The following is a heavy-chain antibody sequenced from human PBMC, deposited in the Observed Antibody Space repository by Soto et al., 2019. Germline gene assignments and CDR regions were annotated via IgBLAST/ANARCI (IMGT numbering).Heavy chain of an antibody. Sequence: SETLSLTCTVSGGSVSSGSYYWSWIRQPPGKGLEWIGYIYYSGSTNYNPSLKSRVTISVDTSKNQFSLKLSSVTAADTAVYYCARESRGVEMSRGMDVWGQGTTVTVSS. CDR3: ARESRGVEMSRGMDV. D-gene: IGHD2-8*01. CDR2: IYYSGST. J-gene: IGHJ6*02. V-gene: IGHV4-61*01. CDR1: GGSVSSGSYY.